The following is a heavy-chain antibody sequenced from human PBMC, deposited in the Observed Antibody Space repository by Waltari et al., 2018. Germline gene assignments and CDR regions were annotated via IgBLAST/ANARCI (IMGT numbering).Heavy chain of an antibody. CDR3: ARHHRFLEWLFDY. CDR2: IYYSGST. CDR1: GGSISSYY. Sequence: QVQLQESGPGLVKPSETLSLTCTVSGGSISSYYWSWIRQPPGKGLEWIGYIYYSGSTNYNPALKSRVTISVDTSKNQFSLKLSSVTAADTAVYYCARHHRFLEWLFDYWGQGTLVTVSS. V-gene: IGHV4-59*08. D-gene: IGHD3-3*01. J-gene: IGHJ4*02.